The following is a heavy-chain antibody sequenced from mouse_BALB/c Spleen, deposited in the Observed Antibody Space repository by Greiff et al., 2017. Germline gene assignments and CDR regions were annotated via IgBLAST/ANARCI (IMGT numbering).Heavy chain of an antibody. V-gene: IGHV3-2*02. J-gene: IGHJ3*01. CDR2: ISYSGST. Sequence: EVQLQESGPGLVKPSQSLSLTCTVTGYSITSDYAWNWIRQFPGNKLEWMGYISYSGSTSYNPSLKSRISITRDTSKNQFFLQLNSVTTEDTATYYCATRGYSAWFAYWGQGTLVTVSA. D-gene: IGHD3-1*01. CDR3: ATRGYSAWFAY. CDR1: GYSITSDYA.